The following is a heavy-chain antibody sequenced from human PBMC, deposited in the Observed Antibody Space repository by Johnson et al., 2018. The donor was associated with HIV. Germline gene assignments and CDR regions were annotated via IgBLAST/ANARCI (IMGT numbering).Heavy chain of an antibody. CDR3: AKESETYGGNIGFEHPFDI. V-gene: IGHV3-11*04. D-gene: IGHD4-23*01. Sequence: QVQLVESGGGLVKPGGSLRLSCAASGFTFSDYYMSWIRQAPGKGLEWVSCISSSGTTIYYADSMKGRFTISRDNAKNSLYLHMNSLRAEDTAVYYCAKESETYGGNIGFEHPFDIWGQGTMVTVSS. CDR1: GFTFSDYY. CDR2: ISSSGTTI. J-gene: IGHJ3*02.